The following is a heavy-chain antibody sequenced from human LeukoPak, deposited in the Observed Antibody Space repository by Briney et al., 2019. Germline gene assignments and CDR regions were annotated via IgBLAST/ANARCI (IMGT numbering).Heavy chain of an antibody. CDR3: AKAIFGVVPLDY. D-gene: IGHD3-3*01. J-gene: IGHJ4*02. V-gene: IGHV3-23*01. CDR1: GFTFSSYA. Sequence: GVSLRLSCAASGFTFSSYAMTWVRQAPGKGLEWVSGVSGSGGSTYYADSVKGRFTISRDNSKNTLYLQMNSLRAEDTAVYYCAKAIFGVVPLDYWGQGTLVTVSS. CDR2: VSGSGGST.